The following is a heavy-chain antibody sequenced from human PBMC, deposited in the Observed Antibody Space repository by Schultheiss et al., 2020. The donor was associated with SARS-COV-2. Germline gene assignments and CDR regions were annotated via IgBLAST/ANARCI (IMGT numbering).Heavy chain of an antibody. V-gene: IGHV4-59*12. J-gene: IGHJ4*02. CDR3: ARGLITGTPFFDY. Sequence: GSLRLSCTVSGGSISSYYWSWIRQPPGKGLEWIGYIYYSGSTNYNPSLKSRVTISVDTSKNQFSLKLSSVTAADTAVYYCARGLITGTPFFDYWGQGTLVTVSS. CDR1: GGSISSYY. CDR2: IYYSGST. D-gene: IGHD1-20*01.